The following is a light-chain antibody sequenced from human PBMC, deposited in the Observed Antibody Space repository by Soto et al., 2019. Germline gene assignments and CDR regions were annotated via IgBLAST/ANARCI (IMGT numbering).Light chain of an antibody. Sequence: DIQMTQSPASLSASVGDRVTITCRASQSISTYLNWYHQKPGKAPDLLIYAASSLKSGVPSRFSGSGSVTHFTLTITGLQPADFATYYCQQNFSIPITFGQGTRLEIK. V-gene: IGKV1-39*01. CDR1: QSISTY. J-gene: IGKJ5*01. CDR2: AAS. CDR3: QQNFSIPIT.